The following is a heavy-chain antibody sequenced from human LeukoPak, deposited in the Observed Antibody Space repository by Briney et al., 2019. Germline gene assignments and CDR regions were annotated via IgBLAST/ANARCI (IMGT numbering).Heavy chain of an antibody. CDR3: ARLGSWFDP. Sequence: SETLSLTCTVSGGSISSHYWSWIRQPPGKGLEWIGYIYYSGSTNYNPSLKSRVTISVDTSKNQFSLKLSSVTAADTAVYYCARLGSWFDPWGQGTLVTVSS. CDR1: GGSISSHY. V-gene: IGHV4-59*08. CDR2: IYYSGST. J-gene: IGHJ5*02. D-gene: IGHD1-26*01.